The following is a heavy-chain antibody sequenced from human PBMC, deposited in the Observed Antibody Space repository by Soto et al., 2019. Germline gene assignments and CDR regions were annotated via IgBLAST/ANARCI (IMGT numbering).Heavy chain of an antibody. V-gene: IGHV3-23*01. D-gene: IGHD2-21*01. Sequence: EVQLLESGGGLVQPGGSLRLSCAASGFTFSSYAMSWVRQAPGKGLEWVSAISGSGGSTYYADSVKGRFTISRDNSKNTLYLQMNSLRAEDTAVYYCAQREVIPYYGMDVWGQGTTVTVSS. CDR3: AQREVIPYYGMDV. CDR1: GFTFSSYA. J-gene: IGHJ6*02. CDR2: ISGSGGST.